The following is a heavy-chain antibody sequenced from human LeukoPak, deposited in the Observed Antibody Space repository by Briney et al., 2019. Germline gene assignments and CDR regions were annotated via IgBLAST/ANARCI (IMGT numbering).Heavy chain of an antibody. CDR3: ARVLGYCSGGSCYSATLFDY. J-gene: IGHJ4*02. CDR2: ISAYNGNT. CDR1: GYTFTSYG. V-gene: IGHV1-18*01. D-gene: IGHD2-15*01. Sequence: ASVKVSCKASGYTFTSYGISWVRQAPGQGLEWMGWISAYNGNTNYAQKLQGRVTMTTDTSTSTAYMELRSLRSDDTAVYYCARVLGYCSGGSCYSATLFDYWGQGTLVTVSS.